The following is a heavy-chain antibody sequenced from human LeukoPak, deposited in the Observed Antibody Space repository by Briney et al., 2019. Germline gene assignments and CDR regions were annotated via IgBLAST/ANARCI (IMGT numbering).Heavy chain of an antibody. CDR1: GFTFSSYS. CDR2: IKQDGSEK. D-gene: IGHD6-13*01. CDR3: ATGPGYSSSW. V-gene: IGHV3-7*01. Sequence: GGSLRLSCAASGFTFSSYSMNWVRQAPGKGLEWVANIKQDGSEKYYVDSVKGRFTISRDNAKNSLYPQMNSLRAEDTAVYYCATGPGYSSSWWGQGTLVTVSS. J-gene: IGHJ4*02.